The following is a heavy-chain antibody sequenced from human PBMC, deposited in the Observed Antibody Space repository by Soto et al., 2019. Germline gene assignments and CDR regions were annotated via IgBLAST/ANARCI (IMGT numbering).Heavy chain of an antibody. CDR2: INAGNGNT. J-gene: IGHJ5*01. CDR1: GYTFSRYA. D-gene: IGHD6-13*01. CDR3: ARDQQFRNWFDS. V-gene: IGHV1-3*01. Sequence: ASVKVSCKASGYTFSRYARHWVRQAAGQRLEWMGWINAGNGNTKYSQKFEGRVTFTTDKSANTVYMELSSLGFEDTRLYYCARDQQFRNWFDSWCQESLVT.